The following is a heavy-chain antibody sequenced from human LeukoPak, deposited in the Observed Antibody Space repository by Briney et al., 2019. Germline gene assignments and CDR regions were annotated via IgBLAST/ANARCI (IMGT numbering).Heavy chain of an antibody. J-gene: IGHJ6*03. V-gene: IGHV3-23*01. D-gene: IGHD6-19*01. CDR1: GFTFSSNY. CDR2: ISGSGGTT. CDR3: AKRKAVAADYYYYYMDV. Sequence: GGSLRLSCAASGFTFSSNYMSWVRQAPGKGLEWVSAISGSGGTTYYADSVKGRFTISRDNSKNTLYLQMNSLRAEDTAVYYCAKRKAVAADYYYYYMDVWGKGTTVTVSS.